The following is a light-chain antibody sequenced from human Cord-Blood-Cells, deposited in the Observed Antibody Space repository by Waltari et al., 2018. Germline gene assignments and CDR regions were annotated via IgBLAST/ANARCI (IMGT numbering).Light chain of an antibody. J-gene: IGKJ1*01. V-gene: IGKV4-1*01. CDR2: WAS. CDR3: QQYYSTPRT. Sequence: DIVMTQSPDSLALSLGERATLNCKSRQSVLYSSNNKNYLAWYQQKPGQPPKLLIYWASTRESGVPNRFSGSGSGTDFTLTISSLQAEDVAVYYCQQYYSTPRTFGQGTKVEIK. CDR1: QSVLYSSNNKNY.